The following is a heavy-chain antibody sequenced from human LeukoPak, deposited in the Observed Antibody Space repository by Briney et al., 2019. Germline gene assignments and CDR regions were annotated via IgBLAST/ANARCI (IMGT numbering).Heavy chain of an antibody. J-gene: IGHJ4*02. CDR3: AKDSYGCSSTSCYYYFDY. V-gene: IGHV3-9*01. D-gene: IGHD2-2*01. CDR2: ISWNSGSI. Sequence: GRSLRLSCAASGFTFDDYAMRWVRQAPGKGLEWVSGISWNSGSIGYADSVKGRFTISRDNAKNSLYLQMNSLRAEDTALYYCAKDSYGCSSTSCYYYFDYWGQGTLVTVSS. CDR1: GFTFDDYA.